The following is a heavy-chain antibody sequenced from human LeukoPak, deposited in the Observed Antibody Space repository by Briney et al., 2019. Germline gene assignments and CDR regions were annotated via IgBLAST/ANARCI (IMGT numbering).Heavy chain of an antibody. CDR3: ARELVGHRGAYDI. V-gene: IGHV3-74*01. D-gene: IGHD2-15*01. Sequence: GGSLRLSCAASGFSFSSFWMHWVRQAPGKGLVWLSRINSDGSTTTYADSVKGRFTISRDNARKTLYLQMNSLRAEDTAVLYCARELVGHRGAYDIWGQGTMVTVSS. J-gene: IGHJ3*02. CDR1: GFSFSSFW. CDR2: INSDGSTT.